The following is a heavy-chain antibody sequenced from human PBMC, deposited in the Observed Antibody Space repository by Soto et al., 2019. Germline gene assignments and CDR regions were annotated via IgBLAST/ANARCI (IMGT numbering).Heavy chain of an antibody. J-gene: IGHJ4*02. Sequence: GGSLRLSCAASGFTFSSYAMSWVRQAPGKGLEWVSAISGSGGSTYYADSVKGRFTISRDNSKNTLYLQMNSLRAEDTAVYYCAKAGITMVRGALFDYWGQGTLVTVPQ. CDR2: ISGSGGST. CDR1: GFTFSSYA. V-gene: IGHV3-23*01. CDR3: AKAGITMVRGALFDY. D-gene: IGHD3-10*01.